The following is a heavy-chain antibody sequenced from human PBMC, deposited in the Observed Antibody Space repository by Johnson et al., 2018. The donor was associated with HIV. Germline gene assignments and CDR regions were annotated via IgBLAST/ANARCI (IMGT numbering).Heavy chain of an antibody. J-gene: IGHJ3*02. V-gene: IGHV3-30*04. D-gene: IGHD1-1*01. CDR1: GFTFSSYA. CDR2: ISYDGSNK. CDR3: ARGGYNWNDFLNDAFDM. Sequence: QVQLVESGGGVVQPGRSLRLSCAASGFTFSSYAVHWVRQAPGKGLEWVAVISYDGSNKYYADSVKGRFTISRDNTKNSLYLQMNSLRAEDTAVYYCARGGYNWNDFLNDAFDMWGQGTVVTVSS.